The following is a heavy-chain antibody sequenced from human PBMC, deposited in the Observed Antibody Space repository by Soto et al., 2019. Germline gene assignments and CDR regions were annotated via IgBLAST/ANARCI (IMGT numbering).Heavy chain of an antibody. V-gene: IGHV4-34*01. CDR3: ARGPARFTMVRGVLDY. D-gene: IGHD3-10*01. CDR2: INHSGST. Sequence: SETLSLTCAVYGGSFSGYYWSWIRQPPGKGLEWIGEINHSGSTNYNPSLKSRVTISVDTSKNQFSLKLSSVTAADTAVYYCARGPARFTMVRGVLDYWGQGTLVTVSS. J-gene: IGHJ4*02. CDR1: GGSFSGYY.